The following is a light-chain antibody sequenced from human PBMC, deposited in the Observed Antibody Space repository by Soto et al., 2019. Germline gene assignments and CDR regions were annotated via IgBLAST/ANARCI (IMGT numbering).Light chain of an antibody. CDR3: QQYAGSPRT. CDR1: QNLGTLY. CDR2: SAS. J-gene: IGKJ1*01. V-gene: IGKV3-20*01. Sequence: EIVLTQSPGTLSLSPGERGTLSCRASQNLGTLYLAWFQQKSGQAPRLLIYSASRRATGIPDRFTGSGSGTDFTLTINRVEHEDFAVYFCQQYAGSPRTFSQGTKVDIK.